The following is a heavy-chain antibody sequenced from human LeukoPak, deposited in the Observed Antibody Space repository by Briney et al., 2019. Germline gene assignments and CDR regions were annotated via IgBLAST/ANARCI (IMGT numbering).Heavy chain of an antibody. V-gene: IGHV3-23*01. J-gene: IGHJ4*02. CDR2: ISGSGGST. CDR3: AKALAGTRPHFDY. Sequence: GRSLRLSCAASGFTFDDYAMHWVRQAPGKGLEWVSAISGSGGSTYYADSVKGRFTISRDNSKNTLYLQMNSLRAEDTAVYYCAKALAGTRPHFDYWGQGTLVTVSS. D-gene: IGHD6-13*01. CDR1: GFTFDDYA.